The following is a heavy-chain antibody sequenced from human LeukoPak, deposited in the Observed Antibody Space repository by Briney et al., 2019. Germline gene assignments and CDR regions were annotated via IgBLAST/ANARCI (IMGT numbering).Heavy chain of an antibody. V-gene: IGHV4-34*01. CDR2: INHSGST. J-gene: IGHJ4*02. Sequence: SETLSLTCAVYGGSFSGYYWSWLRQPPGKGLEWIGEINHSGSTNYNPSLKSRVTISVDTSKNQFSLKLSSVTAADMAVYYCARSRITMVRGVIIRGNFDYWGQGTLVTVSS. CDR3: ARSRITMVRGVIIRGNFDY. CDR1: GGSFSGYY. D-gene: IGHD3-10*01.